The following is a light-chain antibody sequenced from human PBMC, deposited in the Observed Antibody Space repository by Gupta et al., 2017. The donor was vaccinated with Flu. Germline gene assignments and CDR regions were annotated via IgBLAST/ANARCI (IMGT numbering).Light chain of an antibody. CDR3: QQSHRTPLT. CDR2: GAS. J-gene: IGKJ1*01. V-gene: IGKV1-39*01. CDR1: QSIASD. Sequence: DIQMTQSPSSLSAPAGDRVTITCWTSQSIASDLNWYQQKPGKAPKLLIYGASSLESGVPSRFSGSGSGTDFTLTISSLQPEDVATYYCQQSHRTPLTFGQGTKVEI.